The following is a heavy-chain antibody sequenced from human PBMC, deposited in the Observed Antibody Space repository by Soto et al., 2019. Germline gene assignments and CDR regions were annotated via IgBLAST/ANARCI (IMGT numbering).Heavy chain of an antibody. D-gene: IGHD3-16*01. CDR2: IYGSGST. J-gene: IGHJ4*02. CDR1: GNSIGDYY. V-gene: IGHV4-4*08. CDR3: ARERSPKGVFDY. Sequence: SETLSLTCTVSGNSIGDYYWSWFRQSPGKGLEWIGYIYGSGSTNYNPSLKSRVTISADTSKNQFSLKLTSVTAADTAVYYCARERSPKGVFDYWGQGTLVTVSS.